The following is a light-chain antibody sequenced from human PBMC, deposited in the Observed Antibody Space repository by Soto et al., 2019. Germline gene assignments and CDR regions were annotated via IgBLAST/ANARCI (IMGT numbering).Light chain of an antibody. CDR2: EDN. CDR1: SNDVGSYKL. CDR3: CSYAGSTTCV. Sequence: QSALTQPASVSGSPGQSITISCTGTSNDVGSYKLVSWYQQKPGKAPILIIHEDNRRPSGVSGLFSGSKSGNTASLTISGPQIEDEADYYCCSYAGSTTCVFGSGTKHTVL. J-gene: IGLJ1*01. V-gene: IGLV2-23*01.